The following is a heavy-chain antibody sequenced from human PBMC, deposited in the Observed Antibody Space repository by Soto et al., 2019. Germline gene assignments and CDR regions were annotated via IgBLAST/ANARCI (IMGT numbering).Heavy chain of an antibody. CDR1: GYTFTGYY. D-gene: IGHD6-19*01. Sequence: GASVKVSCKASGYTFTGYYMHWVRQAPGQGLEWMGWINPNSGGTNYAQKFQGWVTMTRDTSISTAYMELSRLRSDDTAVYYCALIAVADRTRVVTPNDYWGQGTLVTVSS. V-gene: IGHV1-2*04. CDR3: ALIAVADRTRVVTPNDY. J-gene: IGHJ4*02. CDR2: INPNSGGT.